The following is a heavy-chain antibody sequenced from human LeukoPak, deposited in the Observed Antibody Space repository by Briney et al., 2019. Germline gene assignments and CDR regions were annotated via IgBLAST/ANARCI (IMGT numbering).Heavy chain of an antibody. J-gene: IGHJ4*02. CDR3: TTDVWYYDSSGSLRFDY. D-gene: IGHD3-22*01. CDR2: IKSKTDGGTT. V-gene: IGHV3-15*01. CDR1: GGSFSGYY. Sequence: PSETLSLTCAVYGGSFSGYYWSWVRQAPGKGLEWVGRIKSKTDGGTTDYAAPVKGRFTISRDDSKNTLYLQMNSLKTEDTAVYYCTTDVWYYDSSGSLRFDYWGQGTLVTVSS.